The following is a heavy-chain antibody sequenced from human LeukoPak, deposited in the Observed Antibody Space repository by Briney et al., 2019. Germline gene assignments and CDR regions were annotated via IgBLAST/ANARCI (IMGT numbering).Heavy chain of an antibody. J-gene: IGHJ4*02. V-gene: IGHV3-23*01. CDR3: AREEAALWEY. D-gene: IGHD1-26*01. CDR2: ISGRGDST. CDR1: EFSLTTCA. Sequence: GGTLRLSCAASEFSLTTCAMSWVRQPPGKGLEWVSGISGRGDSTYYADSVKGRFTISRDNAKNSLYLQMNSLRAEDTAVYYCAREEAALWEYWGQGTLVTVSS.